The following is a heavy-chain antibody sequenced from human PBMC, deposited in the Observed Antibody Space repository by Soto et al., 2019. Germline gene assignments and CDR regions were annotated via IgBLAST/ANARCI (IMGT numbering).Heavy chain of an antibody. CDR2: IYHSGST. Sequence: PSETLSLTCAVSGGSISSSNWWSWVRQPPGKGLEWIGEIYHSGSTNYNPSLKSRVTISVDKSKNQFSLKLSSVTAADTAVYYCARAGGYDFWSGYYGAFDIWGQGTMVTVSS. V-gene: IGHV4-4*02. CDR1: GGSISSSNW. J-gene: IGHJ3*02. D-gene: IGHD3-3*01. CDR3: ARAGGYDFWSGYYGAFDI.